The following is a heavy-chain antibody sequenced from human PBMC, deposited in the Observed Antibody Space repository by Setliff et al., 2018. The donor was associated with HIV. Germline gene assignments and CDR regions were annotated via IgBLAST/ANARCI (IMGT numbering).Heavy chain of an antibody. CDR2: IKQDGSEK. J-gene: IGHJ3*02. D-gene: IGHD3-10*01. CDR3: ACPKEGYSGSGGAFEN. CDR1: GSTFSRCW. Sequence: PGGSLSLSCVASGSTFSRCWMSWVRQAPGKGLEWVGNIKQDGSEKNYVDSVKGRFTISRDNAKNSLYLQMNSLRDDDTAMYYCACPKEGYSGSGGAFENWGQGTMVTVSS. V-gene: IGHV3-7*01.